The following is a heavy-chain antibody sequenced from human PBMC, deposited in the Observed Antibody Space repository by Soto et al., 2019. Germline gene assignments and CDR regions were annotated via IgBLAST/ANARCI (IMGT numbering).Heavy chain of an antibody. J-gene: IGHJ5*02. Sequence: QVQLQESGPGLVKPSQTLSLTCTVSGGSISSGGYYWSWIRQHPGKGLEWIGYIYYSGSTYYNPSLKSRVTISVDTSKNQFSLKLSSVTAADTAVYYCARDGGYGDLEANWFDPWGQGTLVTVSS. CDR3: ARDGGYGDLEANWFDP. CDR2: IYYSGST. V-gene: IGHV4-31*03. CDR1: GGSISSGGYY. D-gene: IGHD4-17*01.